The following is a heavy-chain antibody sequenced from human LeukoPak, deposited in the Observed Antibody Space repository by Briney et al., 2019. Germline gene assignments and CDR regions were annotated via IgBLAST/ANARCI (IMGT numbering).Heavy chain of an antibody. CDR3: ARGRSGWSPYYYYGMDV. Sequence: GGSLRLSCAASGFTFSSYAMSWVRQAPGKGLEWVSTISASGPYYADAVRGRFTISRDNSRNTLYLQMNSLRAEDTAVYYCARGRSGWSPYYYYGMDVWGQGTTVTVSS. D-gene: IGHD6-19*01. J-gene: IGHJ6*02. CDR2: ISASGP. CDR1: GFTFSSYA. V-gene: IGHV3-23*01.